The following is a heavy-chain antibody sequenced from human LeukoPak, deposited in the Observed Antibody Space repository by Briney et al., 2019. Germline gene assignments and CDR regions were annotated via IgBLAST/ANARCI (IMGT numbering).Heavy chain of an antibody. J-gene: IGHJ5*02. Sequence: ASGKVSCKASGYTFTSYDINWVRQATAQGIEWMGWMNPNSGNTGYAQKFQGRVTMTRNTSISTAYMELSSLRSEDTAVYYCARGAVLCPDPWGQGTLVTVSS. CDR2: MNPNSGNT. D-gene: IGHD2-2*01. CDR3: ARGAVLCPDP. V-gene: IGHV1-8*01. CDR1: GYTFTSYD.